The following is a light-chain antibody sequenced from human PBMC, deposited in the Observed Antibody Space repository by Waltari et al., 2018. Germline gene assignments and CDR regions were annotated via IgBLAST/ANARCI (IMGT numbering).Light chain of an antibody. V-gene: IGLV2-14*03. CDR2: DVT. J-gene: IGLJ2*01. CDR3: SSYTSTSAVV. Sequence: QSALTQPASVSGSPGQSITISCTGTSSDVGGYNYVSLYQHHPGKAPKLIIYDVTRWPSGVSNRFSGSKSGNTASLTISGLQAEDEADYYCSSYTSTSAVVFGGGTKLTVL. CDR1: SSDVGGYNY.